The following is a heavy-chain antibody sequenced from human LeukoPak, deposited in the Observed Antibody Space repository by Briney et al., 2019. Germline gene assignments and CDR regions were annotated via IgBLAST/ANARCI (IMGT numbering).Heavy chain of an antibody. V-gene: IGHV4-61*02. Sequence: SETLSLTCTVSGGSISSGSYYWGSVRQPAGRGLEWIGRIYTSGSTNYNPSNKSRVTISVDASKTQFSLKLSSVTAADTAVYYCARSAASPRYFDYWGQGTLVTVSS. CDR2: IYTSGST. CDR1: GGSISSGSYY. D-gene: IGHD2-15*01. J-gene: IGHJ4*02. CDR3: ARSAASPRYFDY.